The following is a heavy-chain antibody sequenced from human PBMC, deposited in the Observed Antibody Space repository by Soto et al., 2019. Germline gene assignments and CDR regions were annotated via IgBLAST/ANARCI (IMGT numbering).Heavy chain of an antibody. J-gene: IGHJ5*02. CDR2: IYYSGST. Sequence: SETLSLTCTVSGGSISSSSYYWGWIRQPPGKGLEWIGSIYYSGSTYYNPSLKSRVTISVDTSKNQFSLKLSSVTAADTAVYYCARHYCSGGSCYGSWFDPWGQGTLVTVSS. D-gene: IGHD2-15*01. CDR3: ARHYCSGGSCYGSWFDP. V-gene: IGHV4-39*01. CDR1: GGSISSSSYY.